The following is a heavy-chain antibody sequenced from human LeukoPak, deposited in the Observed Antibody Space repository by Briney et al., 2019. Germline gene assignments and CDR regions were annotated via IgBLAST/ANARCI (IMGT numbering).Heavy chain of an antibody. CDR3: AKGGGYEAQYYYYLDV. D-gene: IGHD5-12*01. J-gene: IGHJ6*03. CDR2: IRYDGSNK. Sequence: GWSLRLSCAASGFTFSSYGMYWVRQAPGKGLEWVAFIRYDGSNKYYADSVKGRFTVSRDNSKNTLYLQMKSLRAEDTAVYYCAKGGGYEAQYYYYLDVWGKGTTVTISS. CDR1: GFTFSSYG. V-gene: IGHV3-30*02.